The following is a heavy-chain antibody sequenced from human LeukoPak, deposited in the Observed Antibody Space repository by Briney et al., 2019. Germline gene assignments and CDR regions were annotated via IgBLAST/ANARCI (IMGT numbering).Heavy chain of an antibody. Sequence: GGSLRLSCTTSGFTFRDQFITWFRRAPGKGLEWVAFIRPKSDGGTAEYAASVKGRFTMSRDDSRSIAYLDMNSLKTEDTAVYYCDNRGYWGQGTLVTVSS. J-gene: IGHJ4*02. D-gene: IGHD2/OR15-2a*01. V-gene: IGHV3-49*03. CDR3: DNRGY. CDR1: GFTFRDQF. CDR2: IRPKSDGGTA.